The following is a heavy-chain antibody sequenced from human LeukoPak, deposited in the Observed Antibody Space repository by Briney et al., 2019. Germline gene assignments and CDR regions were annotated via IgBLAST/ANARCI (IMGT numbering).Heavy chain of an antibody. CDR1: GLTFSSYA. D-gene: IGHD2-15*01. Sequence: GGSLRLSCAASGLTFSSYAMSWVGQAPGKGLEWVSAISGSGGRTYYADSVKGGFTISRDNSKNTLYLQMNTLRAEDTAVYYCAKDRRCSGRSCYLTWFDPWGQGTLVTVSS. CDR2: ISGSGGRT. V-gene: IGHV3-23*01. CDR3: AKDRRCSGRSCYLTWFDP. J-gene: IGHJ5*02.